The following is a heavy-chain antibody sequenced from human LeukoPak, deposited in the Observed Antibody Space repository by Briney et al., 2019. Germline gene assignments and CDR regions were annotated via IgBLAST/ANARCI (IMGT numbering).Heavy chain of an antibody. CDR2: INPNTGAT. CDR1: GYTFTGYY. CDR3: ARDERFCNGDNHYPDLGY. J-gene: IGHJ4*02. Sequence: GASVKVSCKASGYTFTGYYMFRVRQAPGQGLEWMGWINPNTGATKYAQNFQGRVTLTRDTSIRTIFMELSSLRSDDTAFYYCARDERFCNGDNHYPDLGYWGQGTLVTVSS. V-gene: IGHV1-2*02. D-gene: IGHD2-15*01.